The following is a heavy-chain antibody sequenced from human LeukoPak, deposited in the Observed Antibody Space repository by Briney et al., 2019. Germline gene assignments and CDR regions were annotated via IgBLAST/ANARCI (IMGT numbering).Heavy chain of an antibody. CDR2: ISSIGATI. CDR3: ATYRQVLLPFES. J-gene: IGHJ4*02. V-gene: IGHV3-48*01. CDR1: GFTFSDYS. D-gene: IGHD2-8*02. Sequence: GGSLRLSCAASGFTFSDYSMNWVRQATGKGLEWVSYISSIGATIYYADSVKGRFTISRDNSKSTLSLQMNSLRAEDTAIYYCATYRQVLLPFESWGQGTLVTVSS.